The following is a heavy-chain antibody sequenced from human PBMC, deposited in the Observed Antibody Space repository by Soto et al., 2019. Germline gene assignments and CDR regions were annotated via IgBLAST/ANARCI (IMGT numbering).Heavy chain of an antibody. CDR3: ARVGCSGGSCYNKYYYYMDV. V-gene: IGHV3-48*01. Sequence: PGGSLRLSCAASGFTFSSYSMNWVRQAPGKGLKWVSYISSSSSTIYYADSVKGRFTISRDNAKNSLYLQMNSLRAEDTAVYYCARVGCSGGSCYNKYYYYMDVWGKGTTVTVSS. CDR1: GFTFSSYS. J-gene: IGHJ6*03. CDR2: ISSSSSTI. D-gene: IGHD2-15*01.